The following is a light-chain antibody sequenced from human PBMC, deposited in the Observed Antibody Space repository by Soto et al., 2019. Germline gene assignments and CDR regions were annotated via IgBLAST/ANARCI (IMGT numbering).Light chain of an antibody. CDR2: RSN. J-gene: IGLJ3*02. CDR3: AAWDDSLSGWL. CDR1: SSNIGSNY. V-gene: IGLV1-47*01. Sequence: QLVLTQPPSASGTPGQRVTISCSGSSSNIGSNYVYWYQQLPGTAPKLLIYRSNQRPSGVPDRFSGSKSGTSASLAISGLRSEDEADYYCAAWDDSLSGWLFGGGTKLTVL.